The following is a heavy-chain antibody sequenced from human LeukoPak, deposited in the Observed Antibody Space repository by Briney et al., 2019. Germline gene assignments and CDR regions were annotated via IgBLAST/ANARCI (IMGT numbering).Heavy chain of an antibody. J-gene: IGHJ4*02. CDR3: ARGLTTMDY. V-gene: IGHV5-51*01. CDR1: DYSFITYW. D-gene: IGHD4/OR15-4a*01. CDR2: IYPGDSNT. Sequence: PGESLKISCKGCDYSFITYWICWVRQMPGKGLEWMGIIYPGDSNTRYSPSFQGQVTISADKSISTAYLQWSSLKASDTAMYYCARGLTTMDYWGQRTLVTVSS.